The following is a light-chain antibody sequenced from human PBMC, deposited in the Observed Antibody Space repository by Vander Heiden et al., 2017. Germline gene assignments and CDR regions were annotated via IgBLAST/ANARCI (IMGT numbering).Light chain of an antibody. CDR1: SSNIGSNT. V-gene: IGLV1-44*01. J-gene: IGLJ2*01. CDR2: SNN. Sequence: QSVLTQPPSASGTPGQRVTIPSSGSSSNIGSNTVNWYQQLPGTAPKLLIYSNNQRPSGVPDRFSGSKSGTSASLAISGLQSEDEADYYCAAWDDSLNGPDVVFGGGTKLTVL. CDR3: AAWDDSLNGPDVV.